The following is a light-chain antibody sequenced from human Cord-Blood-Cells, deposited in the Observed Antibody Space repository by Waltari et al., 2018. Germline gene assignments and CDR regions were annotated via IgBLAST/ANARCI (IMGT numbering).Light chain of an antibody. CDR2: DVS. CDR1: SSDVGGYNY. CDR3: CSYAGSYTWT. Sequence: QSALTQPHSVSGSPGQSVTISCTGTSSDVGGYNYVSWYQQHPGKAPKLMIYDVSKRPSGVPDRFSGSKSGNTASLTISGLQAEDEADYYCCSYAGSYTWTFGQGTK. V-gene: IGLV2-11*01. J-gene: IGLJ3*02.